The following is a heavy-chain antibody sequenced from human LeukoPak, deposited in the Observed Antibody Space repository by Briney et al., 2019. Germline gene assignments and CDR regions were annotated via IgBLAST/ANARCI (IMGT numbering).Heavy chain of an antibody. CDR3: ARGRWAYYYYYGMDV. CDR2: IIPIFGTA. CDR1: GGTFSSYA. D-gene: IGHD3-16*01. J-gene: IGHJ6*02. Sequence: ASVKVSCKASGGTFSSYAISWVRQAPGQGLEWMGGIIPIFGTANYAQKFQGRVTTTADESTSTAYMELSSLRSEDTAVYYCARGRWAYYYYYGMDVWGQGTTATVSS. V-gene: IGHV1-69*13.